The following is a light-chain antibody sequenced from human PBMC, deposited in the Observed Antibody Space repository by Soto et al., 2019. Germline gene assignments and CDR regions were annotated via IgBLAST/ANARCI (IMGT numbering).Light chain of an antibody. J-gene: IGKJ4*01. Sequence: DIQMTQSPSSLSASVGDRVTITCRASQSINIHLNWYQQKPGKAPKLLIYAASSLQSGVPSRFSGSGSGTDFTLTISTLQPEAFGAYYCQQSDRVPLTFGGGTKVQIK. CDR2: AAS. V-gene: IGKV1-39*01. CDR3: QQSDRVPLT. CDR1: QSINIH.